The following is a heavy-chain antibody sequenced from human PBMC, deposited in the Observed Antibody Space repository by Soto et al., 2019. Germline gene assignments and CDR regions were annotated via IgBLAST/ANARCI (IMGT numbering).Heavy chain of an antibody. D-gene: IGHD6-6*01. J-gene: IGHJ4*02. CDR3: VKGGGEQLVAPNPLGY. Sequence: GGSLRLSCSASGFTFSSYAMHWVRQAPGKGLEYVSAISSNGGSTYYADSVKGRFTISRDNSKNTLYLQMSSLRAEDTAVYYCVKGGGEQLVAPNPLGYWGQGTLVTVSS. CDR2: ISSNGGST. CDR1: GFTFSSYA. V-gene: IGHV3-64D*08.